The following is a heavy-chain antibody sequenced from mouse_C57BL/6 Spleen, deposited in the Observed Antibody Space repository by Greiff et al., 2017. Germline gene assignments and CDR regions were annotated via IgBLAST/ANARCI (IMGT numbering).Heavy chain of an antibody. V-gene: IGHV1-69*01. CDR1: GYTFTSYW. CDR3: ARTTYLYYAMDY. Sequence: QVQLKQPGAELVMPGASVKLSCKASGYTFTSYWMHWVKQRPGQGLEWIGEIDPSDSYTNYNQKFKGKSTLTVDKSSSTAYMQLSSLTSEDSAVYYCARTTYLYYAMDYWGQGTSVTVSS. J-gene: IGHJ4*01. D-gene: IGHD5-1*01. CDR2: IDPSDSYT.